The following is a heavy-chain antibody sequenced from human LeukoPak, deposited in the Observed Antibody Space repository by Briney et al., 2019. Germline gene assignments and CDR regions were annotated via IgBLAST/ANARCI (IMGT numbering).Heavy chain of an antibody. D-gene: IGHD3-3*01. CDR2: IYTSGST. CDR1: GGSISSGSYY. Sequence: PSETLSLTCTVSGGSISSGSYYWSWIRQPAGKGLAWIGRIYTSGSTNYNLSLKSRVAISVDTSKNQFSLKLSSVTAADTAVYYCARDVTIFGVERYNWFDPWGQGTLVTVSS. J-gene: IGHJ5*02. CDR3: ARDVTIFGVERYNWFDP. V-gene: IGHV4-61*02.